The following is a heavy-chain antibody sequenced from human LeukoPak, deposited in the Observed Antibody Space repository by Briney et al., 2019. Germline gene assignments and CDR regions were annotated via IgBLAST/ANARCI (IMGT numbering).Heavy chain of an antibody. V-gene: IGHV1-18*01. CDR3: ARDRGNNCYGSGSYSDY. J-gene: IGHJ4*02. Sequence: ASVKVSCTASGYTFTSYGISWVRQAPGQGLEWMGWISAYNGNTNYAQKLQGRVTMTTDTSTSTAYMELRSLRSDDTAVYYCARDRGNNCYGSGSYSDYWGQGTLVTVSS. CDR1: GYTFTSYG. CDR2: ISAYNGNT. D-gene: IGHD3-10*01.